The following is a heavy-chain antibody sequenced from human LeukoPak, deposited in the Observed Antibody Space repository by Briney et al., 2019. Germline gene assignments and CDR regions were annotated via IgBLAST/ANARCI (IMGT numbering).Heavy chain of an antibody. Sequence: GESLEISCKGSGYSLTSYWIGWVRQMPGKGLEWMGIIYPGDSDTRYSPSFQGQVTISADKSISTAHLQWSSLKAPDTAMYYRARISVLGYSSGWYWDYWGQGTLVTVSS. D-gene: IGHD6-19*01. V-gene: IGHV5-51*01. CDR2: IYPGDSDT. CDR1: GYSLTSYW. J-gene: IGHJ4*02. CDR3: ARISVLGYSSGWYWDY.